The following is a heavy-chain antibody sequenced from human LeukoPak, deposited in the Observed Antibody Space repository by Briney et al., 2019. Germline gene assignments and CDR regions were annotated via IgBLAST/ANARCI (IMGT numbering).Heavy chain of an antibody. CDR3: ARDTGFPFFDY. V-gene: IGHV1-2*02. CDR1: GYTFTGYY. J-gene: IGHJ4*02. Sequence: ASVKVSCKASGYTFTGYYLHWVRQAPGQGPEWMGKINTNSGVTDYAQKFQGRVTMTRDTSISTAYMELSSLTSDDTAVYYCARDTGFPFFDYWGQGSLVTASS. CDR2: INTNSGVT.